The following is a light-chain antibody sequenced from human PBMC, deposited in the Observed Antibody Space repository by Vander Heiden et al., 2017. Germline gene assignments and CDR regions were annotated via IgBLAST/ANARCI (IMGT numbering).Light chain of an antibody. V-gene: IGLV2-14*03. Sequence: QSALPQPASVSGSPGQSITISCTGTSRDVGGYNYVSWYQQRPGKAPELMIYDVSNRPSGVSNRFSGSKSGNTASLTISGLQAEDEADYYCSAYTSSHTLVFGGGTKLTVL. CDR2: DVS. CDR1: SRDVGGYNY. J-gene: IGLJ3*02. CDR3: SAYTSSHTLV.